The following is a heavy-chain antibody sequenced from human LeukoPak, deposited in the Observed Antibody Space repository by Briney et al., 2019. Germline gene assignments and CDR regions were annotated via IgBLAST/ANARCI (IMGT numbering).Heavy chain of an antibody. J-gene: IGHJ4*02. D-gene: IGHD4-17*01. CDR1: GFTFSSYG. CDR2: IWYDGSNK. CDR3: AREATVTTPWYFDY. V-gene: IGHV3-33*01. Sequence: TGGSLRLSCAASGFTFSSYGMHWVRQAPGKGLEWVAVIWYDGSNKYYADSVKGRFTISRDNSKNTLYLQMNSLRAEDTAVYYCAREATVTTPWYFDYWGQGTLVTVSS.